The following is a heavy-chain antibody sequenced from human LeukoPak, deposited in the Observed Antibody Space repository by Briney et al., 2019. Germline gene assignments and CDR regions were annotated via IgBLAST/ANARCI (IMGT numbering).Heavy chain of an antibody. Sequence: GASVKVSCKASGYTFTSYGISWVRQAPGQGLEWMGWISAYNGNTNYAQKLQGRVTMTTDTSTSTAYMELRSLRSGDTAVYYCARDLKPYCSGGSCYSGYWGQGTLVTVSS. CDR3: ARDLKPYCSGGSCYSGY. V-gene: IGHV1-18*01. CDR2: ISAYNGNT. D-gene: IGHD2-15*01. J-gene: IGHJ4*02. CDR1: GYTFTSYG.